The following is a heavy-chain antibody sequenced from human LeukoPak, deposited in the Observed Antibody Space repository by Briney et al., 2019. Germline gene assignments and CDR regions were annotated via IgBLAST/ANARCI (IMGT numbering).Heavy chain of an antibody. D-gene: IGHD3-22*01. CDR2: INQSGRT. CDR3: ARDKAGYDSSGFPFGYYYMDV. CDR1: GGSFSGYY. Sequence: SETLSLTCAVYGGSFSGYYWSWIRQVPGKGLEWLGEINQSGRTNYNPSLKSRVTISVDTSKNQFSLKLSSVTAADTAVYYCARDKAGYDSSGFPFGYYYMDVWGKGTTVTVSS. J-gene: IGHJ6*03. V-gene: IGHV4-34*01.